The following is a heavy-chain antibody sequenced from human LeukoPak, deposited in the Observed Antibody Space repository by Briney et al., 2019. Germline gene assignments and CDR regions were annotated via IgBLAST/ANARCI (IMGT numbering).Heavy chain of an antibody. CDR3: SRSDHYYYYGMDV. CDR2: IYTSGST. V-gene: IGHV4-61*02. CDR1: GGSISSGSYY. D-gene: IGHD6-19*01. Sequence: NSSETLSLNCTVSGGSISSGSYYWSWIRQPAGKGLEWIGRIYTSGSTNYNPSLKSRVTISVDTSKNQFSLKLSSVTAADTAVYYCSRSDHYYYYGMDVWGQGTTVTVSS. J-gene: IGHJ6*02.